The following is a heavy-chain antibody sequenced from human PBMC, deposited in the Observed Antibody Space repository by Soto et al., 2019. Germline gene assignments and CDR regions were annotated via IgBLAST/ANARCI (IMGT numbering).Heavy chain of an antibody. Sequence: QVQLVQSGAEVKKPGASVKVSCKASGYTFTSYGISWVRQAPGQGLEWMGWISAYNGNTNYAQKLQGRVTMTTDTSTSTAYMGLRSLRSDDTAVYYCARDPRGGNSYYYYCYGMDVWGQGTTVTVSS. CDR3: ARDPRGGNSYYYYCYGMDV. J-gene: IGHJ6*02. V-gene: IGHV1-18*01. D-gene: IGHD2-21*02. CDR1: GYTFTSYG. CDR2: ISAYNGNT.